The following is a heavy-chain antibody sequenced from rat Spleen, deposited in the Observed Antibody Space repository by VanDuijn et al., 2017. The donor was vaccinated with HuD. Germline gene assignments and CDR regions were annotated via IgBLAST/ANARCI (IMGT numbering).Heavy chain of an antibody. CDR3: TRHHHGVMDA. Sequence: QVRLKESGPGLVQPSQTLSLTCTVSGFSLTSYGVSWVRQPPGKGLEWMGVIWGDGSNAYNSALKSRLSISKYTSTNQVFLKMNGLKTDDTGTCYCTRHHHGVMDAWGQGASVTVSS. CDR2: IWGDGSN. CDR1: GFSLTSYG. V-gene: IGHV2-13*01. D-gene: IGHD1-12*01. J-gene: IGHJ4*01.